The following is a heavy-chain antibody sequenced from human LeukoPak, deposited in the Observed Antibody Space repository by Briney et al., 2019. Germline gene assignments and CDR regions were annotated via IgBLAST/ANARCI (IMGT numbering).Heavy chain of an antibody. Sequence: GGSLRLSCAASGFTFSSYSMNWVRQAPGKGLEWISYISSSSSTIYYADSVKGRFTISRDNAKNSLYLQLNSLRAEDTAVYYCARGPSGYHNTGGQGTLVTVSS. CDR3: ARGPSGYHNT. CDR1: GFTFSSYS. J-gene: IGHJ4*02. V-gene: IGHV3-48*01. CDR2: ISSSSSTI. D-gene: IGHD5-12*01.